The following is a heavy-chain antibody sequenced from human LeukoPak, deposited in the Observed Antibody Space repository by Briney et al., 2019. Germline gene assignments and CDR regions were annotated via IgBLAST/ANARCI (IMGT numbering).Heavy chain of an antibody. D-gene: IGHD5-12*01. J-gene: IGHJ4*02. CDR3: ARLDIVATINRVHLVYYFDY. V-gene: IGHV7-4-1*02. CDR1: GYTFTSYA. CDR2: INTNTGNP. Sequence: ASVKVSCKASGYTFTSYAMNWVRQAPGQGLEWMGWINTNTGNPTYAQGFTGRFVFSLDTSVSTAYLQISSLKAEDTAVYYCARLDIVATINRVHLVYYFDYWGQGTLVTVSS.